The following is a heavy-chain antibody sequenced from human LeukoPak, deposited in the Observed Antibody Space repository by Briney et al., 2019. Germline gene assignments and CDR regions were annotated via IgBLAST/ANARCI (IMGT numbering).Heavy chain of an antibody. CDR1: GFTSSDYY. V-gene: IGHV3-11*04. D-gene: IGHD2-21*01. CDR3: ARAPVISWFDP. CDR2: ISSSGSTI. J-gene: IGHJ5*02. Sequence: PGGSLRLSCAASGFTSSDYYMSWFRKAPGKGLEWVSYISSSGSTIYYADSVKGRFTISRDNAKNSLYLQMNSLRAEDTAVYYCARAPVISWFDPWGQGTLVTVSS.